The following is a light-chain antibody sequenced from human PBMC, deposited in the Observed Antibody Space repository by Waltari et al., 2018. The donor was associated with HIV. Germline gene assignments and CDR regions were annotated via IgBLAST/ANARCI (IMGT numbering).Light chain of an antibody. J-gene: IGKJ4*01. CDR1: QTISRY. Sequence: DIQMTQSPSSLSASVIDRVTISCRASQTISRYLNWYQQKPGRPPKVLIYAASTLESGVPSRFSGSGSGTDFSLTINGLQAEDSAIYFCQQTFSVPLTFGGGTKLEI. CDR2: AAS. CDR3: QQTFSVPLT. V-gene: IGKV1-39*01.